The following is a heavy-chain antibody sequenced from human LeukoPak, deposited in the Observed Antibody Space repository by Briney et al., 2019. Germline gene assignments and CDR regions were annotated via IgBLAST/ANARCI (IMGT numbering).Heavy chain of an antibody. V-gene: IGHV3-74*01. J-gene: IGHJ4*02. CDR2: VNPDGSSV. CDR1: GFTFTRYW. D-gene: IGHD3-16*01. CDR3: ARGGSYGDY. Sequence: QPGGSLRLSCTASGFTFTRYWVHWVRHAPGKGLVWVSRVNPDGSSVTYGDSVKGRFTSSRDNAKNTLYLQMNSLRAEDMAVYYCARGGSYGDYWGQGILVTVSS.